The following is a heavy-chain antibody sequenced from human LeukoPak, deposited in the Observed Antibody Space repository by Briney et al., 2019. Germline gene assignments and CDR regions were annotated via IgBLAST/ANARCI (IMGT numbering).Heavy chain of an antibody. CDR2: MNPNSGNT. CDR1: GYTFTSYD. Sequence: ASVKVSCKASGYTFTSYDINWVRQATGQGLEWMGWMNPNSGNTGYAQKFQGRVTMTRDTSISTAYMELSRLRSDDTAVYYCARDRSPNQYGITMIVVEHGGAFDIWGQGTMVTVSS. V-gene: IGHV1-8*02. CDR3: ARDRSPNQYGITMIVVEHGGAFDI. D-gene: IGHD3-22*01. J-gene: IGHJ3*02.